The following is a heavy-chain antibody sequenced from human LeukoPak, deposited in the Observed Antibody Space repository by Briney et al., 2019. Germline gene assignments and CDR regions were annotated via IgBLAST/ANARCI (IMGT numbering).Heavy chain of an antibody. D-gene: IGHD2-15*01. Sequence: ASVKVSCKASGGTFSSYPISWVRQAPGQGLEWMGGIIPIFGTANYAQKFQGRVTITADESTSTAYMELSSLRSEDTAVYYCALTQGYCSGGSCYFSYWGQGTLVTVSP. J-gene: IGHJ4*02. CDR3: ALTQGYCSGGSCYFSY. CDR2: IIPIFGTA. V-gene: IGHV1-69*13. CDR1: GGTFSSYP.